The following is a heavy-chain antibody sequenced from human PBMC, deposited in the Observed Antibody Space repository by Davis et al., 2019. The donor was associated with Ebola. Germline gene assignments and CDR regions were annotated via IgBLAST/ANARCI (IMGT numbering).Heavy chain of an antibody. Sequence: LQGRVTMTTDTSTSTVYMELRSLRSDDTAVYYCARDRDSSGTFDYWGQGTLVTVSS. V-gene: IGHV1-18*01. CDR3: ARDRDSSGTFDY. D-gene: IGHD3-22*01. J-gene: IGHJ4*02.